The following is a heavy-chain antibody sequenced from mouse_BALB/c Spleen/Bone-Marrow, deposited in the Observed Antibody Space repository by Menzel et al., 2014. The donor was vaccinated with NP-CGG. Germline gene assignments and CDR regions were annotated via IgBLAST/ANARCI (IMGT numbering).Heavy chain of an antibody. D-gene: IGHD4-1*01. CDR2: INPDSSTI. V-gene: IGHV4-1*02. Sequence: EVKLQESGGGLVQPGGSLKLSCAASGFDLSRYWMSWVRQAPGKGLEWIGEINPDSSTINYTPSLKDKFIISRDNAKNTLYLQMSKVRSEDTALYYCAKANWDVSGYFDVWGAGTTVTVSS. CDR3: AKANWDVSGYFDV. J-gene: IGHJ1*01. CDR1: GFDLSRYW.